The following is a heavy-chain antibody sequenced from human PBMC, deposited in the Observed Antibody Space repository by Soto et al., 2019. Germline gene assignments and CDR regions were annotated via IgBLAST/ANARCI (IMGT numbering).Heavy chain of an antibody. D-gene: IGHD6-6*01. CDR3: ARGARIYYYYGMDV. CDR2: INHSGST. V-gene: IGHV4-34*01. CDR1: GGSFSGYY. J-gene: IGHJ6*02. Sequence: SETLSLTCAVYGGSFSGYYWSWIRQPPGKGLEWIGEINHSGSTNYNPSLKSRVTISVDTSKNQFSLKLSSVTAADTAVYYCARGARIYYYYGMDVWGQGTTVTVSS.